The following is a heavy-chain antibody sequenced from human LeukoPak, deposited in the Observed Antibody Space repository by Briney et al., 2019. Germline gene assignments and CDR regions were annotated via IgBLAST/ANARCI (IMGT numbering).Heavy chain of an antibody. J-gene: IGHJ6*02. Sequence: PGGSLTLSCAASGFSFSSYSMNWVRQAPGKGLEWVSSISSSSRYIYYADSVKGRFTISRDNAKNSLYLQMNSLRAEDMAVYYCARDRDIVVVVAATLGYYYYGMDVWGQGTTVTVSS. CDR3: ARDRDIVVVVAATLGYYYYGMDV. CDR2: ISSSSRYI. CDR1: GFSFSSYS. V-gene: IGHV3-21*01. D-gene: IGHD2-15*01.